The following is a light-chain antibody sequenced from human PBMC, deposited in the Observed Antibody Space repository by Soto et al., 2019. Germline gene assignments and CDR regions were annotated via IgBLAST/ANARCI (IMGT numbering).Light chain of an antibody. Sequence: QSALTQPASVSGSPGQSITISCTGTSGDVGGYKYVSWYQQHPGKAPKLMIYDVSARPSGVSNRFTGSKSGNTASLTISGLQAEDEADYYCSSFTSSNTLPIFGGGTKLTVL. CDR1: SGDVGGYKY. V-gene: IGLV2-14*01. CDR3: SSFTSSNTLPI. J-gene: IGLJ2*01. CDR2: DVS.